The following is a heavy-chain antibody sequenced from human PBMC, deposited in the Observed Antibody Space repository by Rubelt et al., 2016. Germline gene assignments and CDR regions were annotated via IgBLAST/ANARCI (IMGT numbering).Heavy chain of an antibody. CDR1: GYTFTGYY. CDR2: INPNSGGT. CDR3: ARRTGPYDSSGYYLDAVDI. D-gene: IGHD3-22*01. V-gene: IGHV1-2*02. Sequence: QVQLVQSGAEVKKPGASVKVSCKASGYTFTGYYMHWVRQAPGQGLEWMGWINPNSGGTNYAQKFQGRVTMTRDTSISTAYMELSRLRSEDTAVYYCARRTGPYDSSGYYLDAVDIWGQGTMVTVSS. J-gene: IGHJ3*02.